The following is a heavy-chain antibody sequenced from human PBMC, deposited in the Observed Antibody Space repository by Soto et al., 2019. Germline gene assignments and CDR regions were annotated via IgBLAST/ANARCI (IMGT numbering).Heavy chain of an antibody. D-gene: IGHD2-15*01. CDR3: ARDPSVVVVAATPYYYYGMDV. J-gene: IGHJ6*04. CDR1: GFTFSSYW. Sequence: EVQLVESGGGLVQPGGSLRLSCAASGFTFSSYWMSWVRQAPGKGLEWVANIKQDGSEKYYVDSVKGRFTISRDNAKNSLYLQMNSLRAEDTAVYYCARDPSVVVVAATPYYYYGMDVWGKGTTVTVSS. V-gene: IGHV3-7*01. CDR2: IKQDGSEK.